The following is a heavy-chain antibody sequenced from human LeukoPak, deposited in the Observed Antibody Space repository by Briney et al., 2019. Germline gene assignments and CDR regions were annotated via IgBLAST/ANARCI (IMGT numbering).Heavy chain of an antibody. CDR2: INHSGST. V-gene: IGHV4-34*01. D-gene: IGHD3-22*01. Sequence: SETLSLTCAVYGGSFSGYYWSWIRQPPGKGLEWIGEINHSGSTNYNPSLKSRVTISVDTSKNQFSLKLSSVTAADTAVYYCARETYSSGPLLYYYMDVWGKGTTVIVSS. CDR3: ARETYSSGPLLYYYMDV. J-gene: IGHJ6*03. CDR1: GGSFSGYY.